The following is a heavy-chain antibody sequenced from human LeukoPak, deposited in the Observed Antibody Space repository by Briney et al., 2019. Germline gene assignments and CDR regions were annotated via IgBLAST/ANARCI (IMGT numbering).Heavy chain of an antibody. D-gene: IGHD3-10*01. V-gene: IGHV4-39*01. CDR3: ARIYGSGSYSMAY. J-gene: IGHJ4*02. CDR1: GGSISSSSYY. Sequence: PSETLSLTCTVSGGSISSSSYYWGWLRQPPGKGLEWIGSIYYSGSTYYNPSLKSRVTISVDTSKNQFSLKLSSVTAADTAVYYCARIYGSGSYSMAYWGQGTLVTVSS. CDR2: IYYSGST.